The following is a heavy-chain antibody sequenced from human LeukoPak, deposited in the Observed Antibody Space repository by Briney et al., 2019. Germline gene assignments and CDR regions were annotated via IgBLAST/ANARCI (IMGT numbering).Heavy chain of an antibody. Sequence: GGSLRLSCAVSGFTFSNHWMNWVRQAPGKGLEWVANIKEGGREIYYVDSVKGRFTISSDDAKNSVYLQMDSLRVEDTAVYYCSTDRGDYWGQGTLVTVSS. J-gene: IGHJ4*02. CDR3: STDRGDY. V-gene: IGHV3-7*01. CDR2: IKEGGREI. CDR1: GFTFSNHW.